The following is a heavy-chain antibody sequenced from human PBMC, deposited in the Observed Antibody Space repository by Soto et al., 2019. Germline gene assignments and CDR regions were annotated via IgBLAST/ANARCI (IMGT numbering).Heavy chain of an antibody. CDR2: IYYSGST. J-gene: IGHJ4*02. CDR1: GGSSSSGDYY. V-gene: IGHV4-30-4*01. D-gene: IGHD3-10*01. CDR3: DRATMVFFFDY. Sequence: TLSLTCTVPGGSSSSGDYYWSWIRQPPGKGLEWIGYIYYSGSTYYNPSLKSRATISIDTSKDQFSLELDSVTAADTAAYYCDRATMVFFFDYWGQGTLVTVSS.